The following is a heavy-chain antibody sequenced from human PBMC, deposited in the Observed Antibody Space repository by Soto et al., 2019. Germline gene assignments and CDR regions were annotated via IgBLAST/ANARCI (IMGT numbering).Heavy chain of an antibody. J-gene: IGHJ5*02. CDR2: IYYSGST. CDR1: GGSTSSSSHY. V-gene: IGHV4-39*01. CDR3: ARHLDYYDSSAYYVS. Sequence: PSETLSLTCTVSGGSTSSSSHYWGWIRQPPGKGLEWIGSIYYSGSTYYNPSLKSRVTISVDTSKDQFSLKLTSVTAADTAVYYCARHLDYYDSSAYYVSWGQGTLVTVS. D-gene: IGHD3-22*01.